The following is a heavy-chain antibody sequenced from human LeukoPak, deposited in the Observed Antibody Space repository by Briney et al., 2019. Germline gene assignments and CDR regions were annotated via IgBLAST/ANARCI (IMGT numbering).Heavy chain of an antibody. CDR3: ASTSGSMIYDYYYGMDV. Sequence: ASVKVSCKASGYTFTSYAMNWVRQAPGQGLEWMGWINTNTGNPTYAQGFTGRFVFSLDTSVSTAYLQISSLKAEDTAVYYCASTSGSMIYDYYYGMDVWGQGTTVTVSS. J-gene: IGHJ6*02. CDR2: INTNTGNP. V-gene: IGHV7-4-1*02. D-gene: IGHD1-26*01. CDR1: GYTFTSYA.